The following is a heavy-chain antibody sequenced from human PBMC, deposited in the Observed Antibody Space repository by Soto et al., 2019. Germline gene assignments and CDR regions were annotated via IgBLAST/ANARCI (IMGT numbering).Heavy chain of an antibody. D-gene: IGHD2-2*01. J-gene: IGHJ4*02. V-gene: IGHV3-23*01. Sequence: GGSLRLSCAASGFTFTNYAMTWVRQAPGKGLEWVSGISGSGDSTYHADAVKGRFTISRDNSKNTLYLQMNSLRAEDTALYYCARDCSSSSCSVWRYWGQGTQVTVSS. CDR3: ARDCSSSSCSVWRY. CDR2: ISGSGDST. CDR1: GFTFTNYA.